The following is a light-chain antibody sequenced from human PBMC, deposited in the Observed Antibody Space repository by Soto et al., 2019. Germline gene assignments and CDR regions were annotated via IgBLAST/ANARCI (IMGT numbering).Light chain of an antibody. J-gene: IGKJ2*01. CDR3: QQYYSTSYT. Sequence: DIVMTQSPDSLAVSLGERATINCKSSQSVLYSSNNKNYLAWYQQKPGQPPKLLIYWASTRESGVPDRFSGSGSATDFTLTISSLQAADVAVYYCQQYYSTSYTFGQGTKLEIK. CDR1: QSVLYSSNNKNY. CDR2: WAS. V-gene: IGKV4-1*01.